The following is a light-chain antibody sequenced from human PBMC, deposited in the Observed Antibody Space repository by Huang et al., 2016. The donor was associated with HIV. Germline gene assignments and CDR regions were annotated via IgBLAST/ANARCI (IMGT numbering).Light chain of an antibody. J-gene: IGKJ5*01. CDR3: QQYNNWPPIT. Sequence: EIVMTQSPATLSASAGERVTLSCRASQSVSSSLAWYQQKPGQAPRLLSYGASPRANGIPARFSGSGSETEFTLTISSLRSEDFAVYYCQQYNNWPPITFGQGTRLEIK. V-gene: IGKV3-15*01. CDR1: QSVSSS. CDR2: GAS.